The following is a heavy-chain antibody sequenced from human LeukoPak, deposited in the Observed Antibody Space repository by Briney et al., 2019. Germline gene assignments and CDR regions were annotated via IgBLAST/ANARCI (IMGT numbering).Heavy chain of an antibody. V-gene: IGHV1-18*01. J-gene: IGHJ3*02. CDR1: GYTFTSYG. Sequence: EASVKVSCKASGYTFTSYGISWVRQAPGQGLEWMGWISAYNGNTNYAQKLQGRVTMTTDTSTSTAYMELRSLRSDDTAVYYCARDTMIVVVIPTYDAFDIWGQGTMVTVSS. CDR3: ARDTMIVVVIPTYDAFDI. D-gene: IGHD3-22*01. CDR2: ISAYNGNT.